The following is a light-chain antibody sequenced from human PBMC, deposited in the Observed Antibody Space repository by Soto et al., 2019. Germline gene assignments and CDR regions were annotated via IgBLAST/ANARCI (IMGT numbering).Light chain of an antibody. Sequence: QSALTQPASVSGSPGQSITISCTGTSSDVGGYNYVSWYQQHPGKAPKLMIYDVSNRPSGVSNRFSGSKSGNTASLTISGLQAKDEADYYCSSYTSSSPLGVVFGGGTKVTVL. J-gene: IGLJ2*01. V-gene: IGLV2-14*01. CDR1: SSDVGGYNY. CDR3: SSYTSSSPLGVV. CDR2: DVS.